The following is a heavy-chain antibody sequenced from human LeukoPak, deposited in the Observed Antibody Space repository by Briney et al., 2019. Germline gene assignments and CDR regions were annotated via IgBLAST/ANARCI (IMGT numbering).Heavy chain of an antibody. CDR3: ARERLYYYDSSGYYLGYFDY. D-gene: IGHD3-22*01. Sequence: KPSETLSLTCTVSGGSISSYYWSWIRQPPGKGLEWIGYIYYSGSTNYNPSLKSRVTISVDTSKNQFSLKLSSVTAADTAVYYCARERLYYYDSSGYYLGYFDYWGQGTLVTVSS. CDR1: GGSISSYY. CDR2: IYYSGST. V-gene: IGHV4-59*01. J-gene: IGHJ4*02.